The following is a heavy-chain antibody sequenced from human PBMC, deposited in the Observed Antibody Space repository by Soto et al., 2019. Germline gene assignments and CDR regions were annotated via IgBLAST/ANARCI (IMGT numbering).Heavy chain of an antibody. CDR1: GGSISSGGYY. D-gene: IGHD2-15*01. CDR2: IYYSGST. V-gene: IGHV4-31*03. J-gene: IGHJ4*02. CDR3: ATCRVITAASSFDY. Sequence: SSETLSLTCTVSGGSISSGGYYWSWIRQHPGKGLEWIGYIYYSGSTYYNPSLKSRVTISVDTSKNQFSLKLSSVTAEDTAVYYCATCRVITAASSFDYWGQGIPVTVSS.